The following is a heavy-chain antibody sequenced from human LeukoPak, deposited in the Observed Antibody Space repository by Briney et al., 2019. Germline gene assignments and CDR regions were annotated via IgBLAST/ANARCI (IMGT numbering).Heavy chain of an antibody. CDR3: ARTYSSSWSYCDS. D-gene: IGHD6-13*01. J-gene: IGHJ4*02. Sequence: EASVKVSCKASGSTFTRYYIHWVRQAPGQGLDWMGKINPSSGSTRFAQMFQDRVTMTRDTSTSAVYMELSSLTSEDTAMYYCARTYSSSWSYCDSWGQGTLVTVSS. CDR2: INPSSGST. CDR1: GSTFTRYY. V-gene: IGHV1-46*01.